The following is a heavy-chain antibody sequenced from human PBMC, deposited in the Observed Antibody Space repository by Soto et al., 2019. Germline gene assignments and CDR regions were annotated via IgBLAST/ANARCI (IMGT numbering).Heavy chain of an antibody. D-gene: IGHD6-19*01. J-gene: IGHJ5*02. CDR3: ARDQSGIGWYVDWFDP. Sequence: EASPTVSDRPSRYTWNDDSIVWRPEAEELSPGWMGGLNAGNGNTKYSEHFKGRVTFTRDTVATTVYMELTSLTSEDSAVYYCARDQSGIGWYVDWFDPWGQGTLVTVSS. CDR2: LNAGNGNT. V-gene: IGHV1-3*01. CDR1: RYTWNDDS.